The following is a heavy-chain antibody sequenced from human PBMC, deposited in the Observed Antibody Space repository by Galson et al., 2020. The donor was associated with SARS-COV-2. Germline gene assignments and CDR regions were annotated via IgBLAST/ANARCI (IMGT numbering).Heavy chain of an antibody. J-gene: IGHJ6*02. D-gene: IGHD3-9*01. CDR3: ARLYYDILTGSNYGIDV. V-gene: IGHV2-70*11. CDR1: GFSLSTSGMC. CDR2: IDWDDDK. Sequence: SGPMLVKPTQTLTLTCTFSGFSLSTSGMCVSWIRQPPGKALEWLARIDWDDDKYYSTSLKTRLTISKDTSKNQVVLTMTNMDPVDTATYYCARLYYDILTGSNYGIDVWGQGTTVTVSS.